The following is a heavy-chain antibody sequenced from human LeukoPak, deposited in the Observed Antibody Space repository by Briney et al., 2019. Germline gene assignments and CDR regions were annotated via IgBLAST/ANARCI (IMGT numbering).Heavy chain of an antibody. J-gene: IGHJ6*03. CDR1: GGSISSYY. V-gene: IGHV4-59*01. Sequence: PSETLSLTCTVSGGSISSYYWSWIRQPPGKGLEWIGYIYYSGSTNYNPSLKSRVTISVDTSKNQFSLKLSSVTAADTAVYYCARVVVTGTPEDYCYYMDVWGKGTTVTVSS. CDR3: ARVVVTGTPEDYCYYMDV. D-gene: IGHD1-20*01. CDR2: IYYSGST.